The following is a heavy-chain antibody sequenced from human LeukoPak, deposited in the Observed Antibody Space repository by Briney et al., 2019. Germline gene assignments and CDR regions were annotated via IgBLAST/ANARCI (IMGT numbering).Heavy chain of an antibody. D-gene: IGHD4-17*01. CDR2: ISYDGSNK. CDR1: GFTFSSYG. CDR3: AKDTVTTTPVIYYYYGMDV. Sequence: GGSLRLPCAASGFTFSSYGMHWVRQAPGKGLEWVAVISYDGSNKYYADSVKGRFTISRDNSKNTLYLQMNSLRAEDTAVYYCAKDTVTTTPVIYYYYGMDVWGQGTTVTVSS. J-gene: IGHJ6*02. V-gene: IGHV3-30*18.